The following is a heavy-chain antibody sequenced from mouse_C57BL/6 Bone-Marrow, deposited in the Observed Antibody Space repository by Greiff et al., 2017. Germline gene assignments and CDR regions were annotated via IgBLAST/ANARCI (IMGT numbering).Heavy chain of an antibody. J-gene: IGHJ4*01. V-gene: IGHV14-4*01. Sequence: EVQLQQSGAELVRPGASVKLSCTASGFNIKDDYMHWVRQRPEQGLEWIGWIDPENGDTEYASKFQGKATITADTSSNTAYLQLSSLTSEDTAVYYCTTHAMDYWGQGTSVTVSS. CDR2: IDPENGDT. CDR3: TTHAMDY. CDR1: GFNIKDDY.